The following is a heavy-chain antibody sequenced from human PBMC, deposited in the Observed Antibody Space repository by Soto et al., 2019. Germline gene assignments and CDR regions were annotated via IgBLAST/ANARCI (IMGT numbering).Heavy chain of an antibody. Sequence: PGGSLRLSCAASGFTFSSYWMHWVRQAPGKGLVWVSRINSDGSSTSYADSVKGRFTISRDNAKNTLYLQMNSLRAEDTAVYFCASLEPVEPTPYYYYYGMDVWGQGTTVTVSS. J-gene: IGHJ6*02. V-gene: IGHV3-74*01. CDR1: GFTFSSYW. CDR2: INSDGSST. CDR3: ASLEPVEPTPYYYYYGMDV. D-gene: IGHD1-26*01.